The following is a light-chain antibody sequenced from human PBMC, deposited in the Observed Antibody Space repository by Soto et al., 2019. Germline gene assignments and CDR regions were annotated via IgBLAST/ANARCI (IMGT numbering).Light chain of an antibody. V-gene: IGLV2-14*01. J-gene: IGLJ1*01. CDR3: SSYTSSSTLWGYV. CDR2: DVS. CDR1: SSDVGGYNY. Sequence: QSVLTQPASVSGSPGQSITISCPGTSSDVGGYNYVSWYQQHPGKAPKLMIYDVSNRPSGVSNRFSGSKSGNTASLTISGLQAEDEADYYCSSYTSSSTLWGYVFGTGTKLTVL.